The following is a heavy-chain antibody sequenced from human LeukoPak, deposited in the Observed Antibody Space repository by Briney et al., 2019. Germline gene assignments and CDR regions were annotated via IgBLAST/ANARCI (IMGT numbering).Heavy chain of an antibody. J-gene: IGHJ6*02. CDR2: ISSSSSYI. CDR1: GFTFSSYS. V-gene: IGHV3-21*01. D-gene: IGHD3-3*01. Sequence: PGGSLRLSCAASGFTFSSYSMNWVRQAPGKGLEWVSSISSSSSYIYYADSVKGRFTISRDNAKNSLYLQMNSLRAEDTAVYYCARDRPIFGVVITDYYYYGVDVWGQGTTVTVSS. CDR3: ARDRPIFGVVITDYYYYGVDV.